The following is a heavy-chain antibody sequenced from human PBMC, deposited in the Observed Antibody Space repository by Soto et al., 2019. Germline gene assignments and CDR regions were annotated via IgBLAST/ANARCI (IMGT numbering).Heavy chain of an antibody. D-gene: IGHD4-17*01. CDR2: IYHSGST. V-gene: IGHV4-30-2*01. CDR3: AREVTVTSNWFDP. CDR1: GVSISSGGYS. Sequence: SETLSLTCAVSGVSISSGGYSWRWIRQPPGKGLEWIGYIYHSGSTYYNPSLKSRVTISVDRSKNQFSLKLSSVTAADTAVYYCAREVTVTSNWFDPWGQGTLVTVSS. J-gene: IGHJ5*02.